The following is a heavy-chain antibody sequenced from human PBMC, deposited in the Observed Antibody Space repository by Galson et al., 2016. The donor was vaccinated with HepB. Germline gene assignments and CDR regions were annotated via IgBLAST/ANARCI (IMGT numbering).Heavy chain of an antibody. CDR1: GFSFSRYA. Sequence: SLRLSCAASGFSFSRYAMSWVRQAPGKGLECVSIISNTGGRTYYAGSVKGRFTISRDNSKNTLQLKMNSLRAEDTAVYYCAKADAYCGSDCYPSFDYWGQGTLVTVSS. J-gene: IGHJ4*02. CDR2: ISNTGGRT. CDR3: AKADAYCGSDCYPSFDY. D-gene: IGHD2-21*02. V-gene: IGHV3-23*01.